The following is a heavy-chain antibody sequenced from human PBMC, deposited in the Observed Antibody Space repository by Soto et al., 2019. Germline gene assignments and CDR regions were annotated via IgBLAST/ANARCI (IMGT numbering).Heavy chain of an antibody. V-gene: IGHV4-34*01. J-gene: IGHJ6*03. CDR2: INHSGST. D-gene: IGHD3-10*01. CDR1: GGSFSGYY. CDR3: ARVPSEGRKYYYYMDV. Sequence: SETLSLTCAVYGGSFSGYYWSWIRQPPGKGLEWIGEINHSGSTNYNPSLKSRVTISVDTSKNQFSLKLSSVTAADTAVYYCARVPSEGRKYYYYMDVWGKGTTVTVSS.